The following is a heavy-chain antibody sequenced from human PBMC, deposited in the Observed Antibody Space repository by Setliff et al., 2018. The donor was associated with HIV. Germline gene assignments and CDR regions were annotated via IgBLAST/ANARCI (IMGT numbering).Heavy chain of an antibody. CDR3: ARSRGDIVMMVAAHWYFDL. J-gene: IGHJ2*01. V-gene: IGHV4-39*07. CDR1: GGPIRSSGYY. CDR2: IYYSGST. Sequence: PSETLSLTCSVSGGPIRSSGYYWGWIRQPPGKGLGWIGSIYYSGSTYYNPSLKSRVTISVDTSKNQFSLKLSSVTAADTAVYYCARSRGDIVMMVAAHWYFDLWGRGTLVTVSS. D-gene: IGHD2-15*01.